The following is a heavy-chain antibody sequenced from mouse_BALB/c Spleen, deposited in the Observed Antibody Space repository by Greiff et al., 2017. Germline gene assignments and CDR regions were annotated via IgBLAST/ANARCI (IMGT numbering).Heavy chain of an antibody. V-gene: IGHV1S81*02. CDR2: INPSNGGT. D-gene: IGHD1-2*01. CDR3: TRWATTANAWFAY. CDR1: GYTFTSYY. J-gene: IGHJ3*01. Sequence: QVQLQQSGAELVKPGASVKLSCKASGYTFTSYYMYWVKQRPGQGLEWIGEINPSNGGTNFNEKFKSKATLTVDKSSSTAYMQLSSLTSEDSAVYYCTRWATTANAWFAYWGQGTLVTVSA.